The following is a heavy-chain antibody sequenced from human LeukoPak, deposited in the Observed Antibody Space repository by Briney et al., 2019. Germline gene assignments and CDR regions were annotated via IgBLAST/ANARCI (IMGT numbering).Heavy chain of an antibody. D-gene: IGHD2-15*01. CDR3: ARSAYSTYFDF. Sequence: PSETLSLTCTVSGGSINTYYWSWIRQPPGKGLEWIGYVYYSGTTKYNPSLQSRVTISVDTSKNQFSLKLTSVTAADTAVYYCARSAYSTYFDFWGRGTLVTVSS. CDR1: GGSINTYY. V-gene: IGHV4-59*01. J-gene: IGHJ4*02. CDR2: VYYSGTT.